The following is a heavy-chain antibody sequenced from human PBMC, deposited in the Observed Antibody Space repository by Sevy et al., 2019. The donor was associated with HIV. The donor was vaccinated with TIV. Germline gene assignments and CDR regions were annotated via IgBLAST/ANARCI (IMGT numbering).Heavy chain of an antibody. CDR1: GFTFSSYS. V-gene: IGHV3-21*01. Sequence: GGSLRLSCAASGFTFSSYSMNWVRQAPGKGLEWVSSISSSSSYIYYVDSVKGRFTISRDNAKNSLYLQMNSLRAEDTAVYYCARGLAAAAFDYWGQGTLVTVSS. CDR3: ARGLAAAAFDY. CDR2: ISSSSSYI. D-gene: IGHD6-13*01. J-gene: IGHJ4*02.